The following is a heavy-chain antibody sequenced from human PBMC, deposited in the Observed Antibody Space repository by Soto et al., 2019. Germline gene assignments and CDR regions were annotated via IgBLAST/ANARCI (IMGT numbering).Heavy chain of an antibody. CDR2: ISSNGGST. CDR3: ARDPGRYSGYDLADY. V-gene: IGHV3-64*01. Sequence: XXSLRLSCAASGFTFSSYAMHWVRQAPGKGLEYVSAISSNGGSTYYANSVKGRFTISRDNSKNTLYLQMGSLRAEDMAVYYCARDPGRYSGYDLADYWGQGTLVTVSS. J-gene: IGHJ4*02. D-gene: IGHD5-12*01. CDR1: GFTFSSYA.